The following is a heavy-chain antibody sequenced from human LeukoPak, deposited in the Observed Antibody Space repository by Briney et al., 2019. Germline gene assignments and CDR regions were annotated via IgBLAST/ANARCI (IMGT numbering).Heavy chain of an antibody. CDR2: IIPIFGTA. V-gene: IGHV1-69*13. J-gene: IGHJ4*02. D-gene: IGHD3-3*01. Sequence: ASVKVSCKASGGTFSSYAISWVRQAPGQGLEWMGGIIPIFGTANYAQKFLGRVTITADESTSTAYMELSSLRSEDTAVYYCALRAYYDFWSGYQSHYWGQGTLVTVSS. CDR3: ALRAYYDFWSGYQSHY. CDR1: GGTFSSYA.